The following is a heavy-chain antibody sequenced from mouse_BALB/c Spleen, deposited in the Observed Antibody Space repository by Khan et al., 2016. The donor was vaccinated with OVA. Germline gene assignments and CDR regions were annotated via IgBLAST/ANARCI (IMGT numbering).Heavy chain of an antibody. CDR2: ISTDSVNT. Sequence: QVQLQQPGPELVRPGVSVKISCKGSGYTFTDYSMHWVKQSHAKSLEWIGVISTDSVNTNYNQKFKGKATLTVDKSSSTAYMELARMTSEDSAIYYCAIRDYCDYWGQGTTLTVSS. J-gene: IGHJ2*01. V-gene: IGHV1S137*01. CDR3: AIRDYCDY. CDR1: GYTFTDYS.